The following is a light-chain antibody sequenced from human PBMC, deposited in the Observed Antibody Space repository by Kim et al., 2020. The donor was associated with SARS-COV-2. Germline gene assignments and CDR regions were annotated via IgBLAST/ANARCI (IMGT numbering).Light chain of an antibody. V-gene: IGKV1-5*03. CDR1: ENIGTG. CDR3: QHYSRFPYT. CDR2: LAS. J-gene: IGKJ2*01. Sequence: SASVGDRVTIKCRARENIGTGLAWYQQKPGRAPSLLIYLASTLESGVPSRFSGTGSGTEFSLSITSLQPDDFATYYCQHYSRFPYTFGQGTKLEIK.